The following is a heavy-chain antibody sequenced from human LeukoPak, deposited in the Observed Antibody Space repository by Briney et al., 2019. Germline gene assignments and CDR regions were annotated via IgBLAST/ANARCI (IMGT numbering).Heavy chain of an antibody. D-gene: IGHD5-24*01. CDR2: IKYDGSYT. CDR3: VRDGDAYNFDF. J-gene: IGHJ4*02. CDR1: GFTLSLAW. V-gene: IGHV3-74*01. Sequence: PGGSLRLSCATSGFTLSLAWMHWVRQAPGKGLEWVSRIKYDGSYTNYADSVKGRFTIFRDNARNTLSLHMISLRAEDTAVYFCVRDGDAYNFDFWGQGVLVTVSS.